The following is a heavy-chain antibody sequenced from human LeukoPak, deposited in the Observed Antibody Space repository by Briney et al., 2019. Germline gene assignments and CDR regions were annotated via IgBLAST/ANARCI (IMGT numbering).Heavy chain of an antibody. CDR3: AKDALLWFGELHNWFDP. D-gene: IGHD3-10*01. V-gene: IGHV3-30*02. Sequence: PGGSLRLSCAASGFTFSSYGMHWVRQAPGKGLEWVAFIRYDGSNKYYADSVKGRFTISRDNSKNTLYLQMNSLRAEDTAVYYCAKDALLWFGELHNWFDPWGQGTLVTVSS. J-gene: IGHJ5*02. CDR1: GFTFSSYG. CDR2: IRYDGSNK.